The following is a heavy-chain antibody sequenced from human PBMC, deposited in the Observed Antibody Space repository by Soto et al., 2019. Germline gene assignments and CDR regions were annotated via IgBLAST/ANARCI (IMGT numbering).Heavy chain of an antibody. CDR3: ATSNWFAP. V-gene: IGHV4-39*01. CDR1: GGSISSRGYY. J-gene: IGHJ5*02. CDR2: IYYSGST. Sequence: QLQLQESGPGLVKPSETLSLTCTVSGGSISSRGYYWGWIRQPPGKGLEWIGTIYYSGSTYYNPSLKSRVTISVYTSKTQFSLKLSSLTAADTAVYYCATSNWFAPWGQGTLVTVSS.